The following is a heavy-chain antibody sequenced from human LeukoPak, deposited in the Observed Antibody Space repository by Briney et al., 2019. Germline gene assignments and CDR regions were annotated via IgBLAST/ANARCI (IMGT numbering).Heavy chain of an antibody. D-gene: IGHD6-19*01. V-gene: IGHV3-30-3*01. CDR2: ISYDGSNK. CDR3: ARAYDGGYSSGLYYFDY. Sequence: PGRSLRLSCAASGFTFSSYAMHWVRQAPGKGLEWVAVISYDGSNKYYADSVKGRFTISRDNSKNTLYLQMNSLRAEDTAVYYCARAYDGGYSSGLYYFDYWGQGTLVTVSS. J-gene: IGHJ4*02. CDR1: GFTFSSYA.